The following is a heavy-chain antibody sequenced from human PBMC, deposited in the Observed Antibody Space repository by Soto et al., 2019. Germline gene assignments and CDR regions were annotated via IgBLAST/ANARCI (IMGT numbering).Heavy chain of an antibody. CDR1: GYSFTTYF. CDR2: IHPSGGIT. Sequence: QVQLVQSGAEVKKPGASVMVSCEASGYSFTTYFVHWVRQAPGQGLEWLGRIHPSGGITIYAQQFQGRVTVTRDTSTTTVYMELNSLTSEDTAVYYCARDGNRHDFDFWGQGTVVTVSS. J-gene: IGHJ4*02. D-gene: IGHD2-15*01. V-gene: IGHV1-46*01. CDR3: ARDGNRHDFDF.